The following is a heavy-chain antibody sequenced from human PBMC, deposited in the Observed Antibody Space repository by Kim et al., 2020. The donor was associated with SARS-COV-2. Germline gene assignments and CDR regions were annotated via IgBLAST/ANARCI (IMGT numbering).Heavy chain of an antibody. Sequence: YADSVKGRFTISRDNAKNSLYLQMNSLRAEDTAVYYCARGSFGGSYQSDYWGQGTLVTVSS. D-gene: IGHD1-26*01. V-gene: IGHV3-21*01. J-gene: IGHJ4*02. CDR3: ARGSFGGSYQSDY.